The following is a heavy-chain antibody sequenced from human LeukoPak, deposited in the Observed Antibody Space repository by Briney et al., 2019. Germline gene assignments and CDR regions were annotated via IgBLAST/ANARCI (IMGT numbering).Heavy chain of an antibody. D-gene: IGHD3-10*01. J-gene: IGHJ4*02. V-gene: IGHV3-48*04. Sequence: GGSLRLSCAASGFSFSSHSMIWVRQALGKGLEWVSYIISGSGSMYYADSVKGRFTIPRDNAKNSLYLQMNSLRTEDTAVYYCARGRGSGTYYLDYWGQGTLVTVSS. CDR1: GFSFSSHS. CDR3: ARGRGSGTYYLDY. CDR2: IISGSGSM.